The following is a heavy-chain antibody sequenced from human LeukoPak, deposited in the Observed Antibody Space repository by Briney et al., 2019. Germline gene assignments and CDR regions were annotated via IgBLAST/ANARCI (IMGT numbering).Heavy chain of an antibody. V-gene: IGHV4-39*07. J-gene: IGHJ4*02. CDR3: ARSPGTMVRGVTRSFFDH. CDR1: GGSVNSGTYY. Sequence: SETLSLTCTVSGGSVNSGTYYWSWIRQPPGKGLEWIGNIYYSGSAYYNPSLKSRVTMSVDTSKNQFSLKLSSVTAADTAVYYCARSPGTMVRGVTRSFFDHWGQGTLVAVSS. D-gene: IGHD3-10*01. CDR2: IYYSGSA.